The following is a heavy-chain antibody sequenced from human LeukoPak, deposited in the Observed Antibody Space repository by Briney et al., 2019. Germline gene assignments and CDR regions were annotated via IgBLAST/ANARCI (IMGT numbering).Heavy chain of an antibody. CDR3: ARVPTYYDILTGYYGTNQFDY. J-gene: IGHJ4*02. Sequence: ASVKVSCKASGYTFTGYYMHWVRQAPGQGLEWMGWINPNSGGTNYAQKFQGRVTMTRDTSISTAYMELSRLRSDDTAVYYCARVPTYYDILTGYYGTNQFDYWDQGTLVTVSS. CDR2: INPNSGGT. V-gene: IGHV1-2*02. CDR1: GYTFTGYY. D-gene: IGHD3-9*01.